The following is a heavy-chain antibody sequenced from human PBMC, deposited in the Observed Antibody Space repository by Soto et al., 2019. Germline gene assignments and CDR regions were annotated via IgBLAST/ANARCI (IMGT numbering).Heavy chain of an antibody. CDR1: GFTFTNYA. CDR2: ISGSGGGT. J-gene: IGHJ6*03. CDR3: AKTPSGDYYYYMDV. Sequence: EVQLLESGGGLVQPGGSLRLSCAASGFTFTNYAMSWVRQAPGKGLEWVSGISGSGGGTYYADSVKGRFTISRDNSKNTLYLQMNSLRAEYTAVYYCAKTPSGDYYYYMDVWGRGTTVTVSS. D-gene: IGHD3-10*01. V-gene: IGHV3-23*01.